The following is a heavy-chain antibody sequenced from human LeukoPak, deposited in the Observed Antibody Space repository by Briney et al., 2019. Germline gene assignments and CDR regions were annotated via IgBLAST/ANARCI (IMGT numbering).Heavy chain of an antibody. D-gene: IGHD2-2*01. CDR2: INHSGST. J-gene: IGHJ6*03. V-gene: IGHV4-34*01. Sequence: PSETLSLTCAVYGGSFSGYYWSWIRQPPGKGLEWIGEINHSGSTNYNPSLKSRVTISVDTSKNQFSLKLSSVTAADTAVYYCARHRDCSSTSCQYYYYYMDVWGKGTTVTISS. CDR3: ARHRDCSSTSCQYYYYYMDV. CDR1: GGSFSGYY.